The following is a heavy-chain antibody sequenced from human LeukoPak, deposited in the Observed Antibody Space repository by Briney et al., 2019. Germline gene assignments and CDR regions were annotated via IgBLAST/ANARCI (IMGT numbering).Heavy chain of an antibody. CDR2: IYYSGST. J-gene: IGHJ4*02. V-gene: IGHV4-61*01. CDR3: ARDPGYCSGGSCGHFDY. Sequence: PSETLSLTCSVSGGSVSSASYYWSWIRQPPGKGLEWIGFIYYSGSTSYNPSLKSRVTISLDTSKNQVSLRLSSVTAADTALYYCARDPGYCSGGSCGHFDYWGQGTLVTVSS. D-gene: IGHD2-15*01. CDR1: GGSVSSASYY.